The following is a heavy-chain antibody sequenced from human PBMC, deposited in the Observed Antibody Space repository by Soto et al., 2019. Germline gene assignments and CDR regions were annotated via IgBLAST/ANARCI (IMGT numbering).Heavy chain of an antibody. CDR3: ARDGYDGSGSPYPAY. J-gene: IGHJ4*02. D-gene: IGHD3-10*01. Sequence: SETLSLTCSVSGGSMSEYFWSWIRQSPGKGLEWIGYIYYLGSTDYNPSLKGRVTISVDTSKRQFSLRLTSVTAADTAVYYCARDGYDGSGSPYPAYWGPGTQVTVSS. CDR2: IYYLGST. CDR1: GGSMSEYF. V-gene: IGHV4-59*01.